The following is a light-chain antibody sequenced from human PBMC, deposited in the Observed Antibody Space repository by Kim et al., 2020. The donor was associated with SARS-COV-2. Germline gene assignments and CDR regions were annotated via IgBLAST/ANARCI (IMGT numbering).Light chain of an antibody. CDR3: QVWESTTTV. J-gene: IGLJ2*01. Sequence: SYELTQPPSVSVSPGQTASITCSGDSLGNKYVCWYQKKPGQSPVVVMYQDERRPSGIPERFSGSNSGNTATLTISGPQAMDEADYYCQVWESTTTVCGGG. V-gene: IGLV3-1*01. CDR1: SLGNKY. CDR2: QDE.